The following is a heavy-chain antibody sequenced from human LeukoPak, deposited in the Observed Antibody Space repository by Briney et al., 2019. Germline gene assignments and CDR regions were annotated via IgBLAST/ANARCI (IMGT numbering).Heavy chain of an antibody. CDR3: AKASWVSSTDAVR. V-gene: IGHV3-23*01. Sequence: PGGSLRLSCAASGLSFSSFAMSWVRQGPARGLEWVSSIRGNGETLYADSVKGRFTLSSDSSRNTVYFQLNNLIVEDTAIYYCAKASWVSSTDAVRWGQGTLVTVSS. CDR2: IRGNGET. J-gene: IGHJ4*02. D-gene: IGHD6-19*01. CDR1: GLSFSSFA.